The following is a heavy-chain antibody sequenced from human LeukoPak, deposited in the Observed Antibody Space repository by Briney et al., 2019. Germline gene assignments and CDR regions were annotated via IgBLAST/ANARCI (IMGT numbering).Heavy chain of an antibody. CDR2: MYHSGST. Sequence: PSPTLSLTRTVSGGSVSSGDSYWSWIRQPPGKGLQWFAYMYHSGSTCYNPSLKSRVTRTADTSKNQLSLKLSSVTAADKAVYYCARGRERYSYGYERIGGFDPWGQGTLVTVSS. J-gene: IGHJ5*02. CDR1: GGSVSSGDSY. V-gene: IGHV4-30-4*01. CDR3: ARGRERYSYGYERIGGFDP. D-gene: IGHD5-18*01.